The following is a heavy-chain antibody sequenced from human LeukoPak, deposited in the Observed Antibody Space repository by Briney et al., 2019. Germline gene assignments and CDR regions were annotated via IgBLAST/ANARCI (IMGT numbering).Heavy chain of an antibody. CDR2: ISSGGGT. CDR3: ARDPPSYYDSSGYYYVADY. V-gene: IGHV3-66*01. J-gene: IGHJ4*02. Sequence: GGSLRLSFAASGFTVNNNYMTWVRQAPGKGLQCVAIISSGGGTSYADSVKGRFTVSRDNSKNTLYLQMNSLRAEDTAVYYCARDPPSYYDSSGYYYVADYWGQGTLVTVSS. CDR1: GFTVNNNY. D-gene: IGHD3-22*01.